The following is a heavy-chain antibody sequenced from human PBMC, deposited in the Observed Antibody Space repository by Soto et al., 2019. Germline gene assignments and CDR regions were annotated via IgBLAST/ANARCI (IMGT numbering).Heavy chain of an antibody. Sequence: HPGGSLRLSCAASGFTFSSYSMNWVRQAPGKGLEWVSYISSSSSTIYYADSVKGRFTISRDNAKNSLYLQMNSLRAEDTAVYYCARWGIAAAGTEGQPRPWKYYYYYYMDVWGKGTTVTVSS. V-gene: IGHV3-48*01. J-gene: IGHJ6*03. CDR2: ISSSSSTI. CDR3: ARWGIAAAGTEGQPRPWKYYYYYYMDV. D-gene: IGHD6-13*01. CDR1: GFTFSSYS.